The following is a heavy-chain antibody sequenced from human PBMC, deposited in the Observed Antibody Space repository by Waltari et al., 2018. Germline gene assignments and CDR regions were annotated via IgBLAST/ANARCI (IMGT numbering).Heavy chain of an antibody. CDR1: GFTFSSYG. D-gene: IGHD3-10*01. Sequence: QVQLVESGGGVVQPGRSLRLSCAASGFTFSSYGMPWVRQAPGKGLEWVAVISYDGSNKYYADSVKGRFTISRDNSKNTLYLQMNSLRAEDTAVYYCAKDSMVQGRDYWGQGTLVTVSS. V-gene: IGHV3-30*18. J-gene: IGHJ4*02. CDR2: ISYDGSNK. CDR3: AKDSMVQGRDY.